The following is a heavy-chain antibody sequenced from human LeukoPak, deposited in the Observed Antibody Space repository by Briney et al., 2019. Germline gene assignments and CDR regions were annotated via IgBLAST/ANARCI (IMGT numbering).Heavy chain of an antibody. V-gene: IGHV4-30-4*01. J-gene: IGHJ4*02. Sequence: SETLSLTCTVSGASIRSGDYYWSWIRQPPGKGLEWIGYIYDSGSTYYNPSLKSRVTISVDTSKNQFSLKLSSVTAADTAVYYCARRGGGSSWYYFDYWGQGTLVTVSS. CDR1: GASIRSGDYY. CDR2: IYDSGST. D-gene: IGHD6-13*01. CDR3: ARRGGGSSWYYFDY.